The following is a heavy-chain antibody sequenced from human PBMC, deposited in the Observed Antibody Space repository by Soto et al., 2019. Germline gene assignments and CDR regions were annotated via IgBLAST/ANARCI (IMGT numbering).Heavy chain of an antibody. D-gene: IGHD3-16*01. CDR1: GFTFSNYW. J-gene: IGHJ6*02. CDR3: ARCGQHFRNPLWDNYYYGMDV. V-gene: IGHV3-7*05. CDR2: INQEGSEK. Sequence: GGSLRLSCTASGFTFSNYWMSWVRQAPGKGLEWVANINQEGSEKDYVDSVKGRFTISRDYAKNSLFLQMNSLRAEDTAVYYCARCGQHFRNPLWDNYYYGMDVWGQGTTVTVSS.